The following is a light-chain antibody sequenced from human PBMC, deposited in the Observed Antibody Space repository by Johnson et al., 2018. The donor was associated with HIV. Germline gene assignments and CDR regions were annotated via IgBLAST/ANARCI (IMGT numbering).Light chain of an antibody. CDR1: SSNIGNNY. J-gene: IGLJ1*01. Sequence: QSVLTQPPSVSAAPGQKVTISCSGSSSNIGNNYVSWYQQLPGTAPKLLIYDNNKRPSGIPGRFSGYKSGTSATLGITGLQAGDEADYYCGTWDSSLNGYVFATGTKVTVL. V-gene: IGLV1-51*01. CDR2: DNN. CDR3: GTWDSSLNGYV.